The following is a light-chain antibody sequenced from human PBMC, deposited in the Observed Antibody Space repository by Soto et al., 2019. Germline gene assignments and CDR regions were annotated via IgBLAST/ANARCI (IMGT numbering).Light chain of an antibody. CDR1: QSVIYSSNNKNY. CDR2: WAS. CDR3: HQYYNIPWT. Sequence: DNVLTQSPDSLAVSLGERATINCKSSQSVIYSSNNKNYLAWYQQKPGQPPKLLIYWASTRESGVSDRFSGSGSGTDFTLTISSLQAEDVAVYYCHQYYNIPWTFGQGTKVEVK. J-gene: IGKJ1*01. V-gene: IGKV4-1*01.